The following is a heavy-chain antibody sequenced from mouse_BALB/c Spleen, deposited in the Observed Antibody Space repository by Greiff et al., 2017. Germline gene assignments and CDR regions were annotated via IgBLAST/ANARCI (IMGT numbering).Heavy chain of an antibody. CDR3: ARKRFHYYGYGDY. CDR1: AYTFSSYG. J-gene: IGHJ2*01. D-gene: IGHD1-2*01. CDR2: ILPGSGST. Sequence: QVQLKESGAELMKPGASVKISCRATAYTFSSYGIGGVKQRPGHGLEWIGEILPGSGSTNYNEKFKGKATFTADTSSNTAYMQLSSLTSEDSAVYYCARKRFHYYGYGDYWGQGTTLTVSS. V-gene: IGHV1-9*01.